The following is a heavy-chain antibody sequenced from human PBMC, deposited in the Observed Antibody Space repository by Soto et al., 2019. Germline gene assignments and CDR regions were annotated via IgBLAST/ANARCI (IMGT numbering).Heavy chain of an antibody. V-gene: IGHV1-3*01. CDR3: ARVHTVTKEFDD. CDR1: GYTFTSYA. CDR2: INAGNGNT. J-gene: IGHJ4*02. Sequence: QVQLVQSGAEVKKPGASVKVSCKASGYTFTSYAMHWVRQAPGQRLEWMGWINAGNGNTKYSQKFQGRVTITRDTSASTAYMELSSLRSEDTAVYYCARVHTVTKEFDDWGQGTLVTVSS. D-gene: IGHD4-17*01.